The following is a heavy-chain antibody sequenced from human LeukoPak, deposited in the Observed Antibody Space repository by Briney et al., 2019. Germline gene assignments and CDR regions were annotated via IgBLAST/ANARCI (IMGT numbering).Heavy chain of an antibody. CDR1: GYSISSGYY. Sequence: PSETLSLTCAVSGYSISSGYYWGWIRQPPGKGLEWIGSIYHSGSTYYNPSLKSRVTISVDTSKNQFSLKLSSVTAADTAVHYCARQTGENYFDYWGQGTLVTVSS. V-gene: IGHV4-38-2*01. D-gene: IGHD7-27*01. CDR2: IYHSGST. J-gene: IGHJ4*02. CDR3: ARQTGENYFDY.